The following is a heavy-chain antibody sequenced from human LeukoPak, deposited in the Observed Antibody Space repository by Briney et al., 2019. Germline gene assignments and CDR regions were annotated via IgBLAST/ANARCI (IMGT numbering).Heavy chain of an antibody. CDR3: IKDMGFDLLKDAFDM. V-gene: IGHV3-9*01. D-gene: IGHD3-9*01. CDR1: GFSLDDYA. J-gene: IGHJ3*02. Sequence: PGRPLRLSCVGSGFSLDDYAMHWVRQAPGKGLEWVSSISWDSGNAAYADSVKGRFTISRDNAKNSLYLQMNSLRPEDTAFYYCIKDMGFDLLKDAFDMWGRGTLVTVSS. CDR2: ISWDSGNA.